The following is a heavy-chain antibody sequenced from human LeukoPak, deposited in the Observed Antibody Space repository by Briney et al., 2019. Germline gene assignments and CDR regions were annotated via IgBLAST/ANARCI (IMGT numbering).Heavy chain of an antibody. V-gene: IGHV4-31*03. D-gene: IGHD1-1*01. CDR3: ARVSVGRRRGAFDI. CDR2: IYYSGST. CDR1: GGSISSGGYY. Sequence: SQTLSLTCTVSGGSISSGGYYWSWIRQHPGKGLEWIGYIYYSGSTYYNPSLKSRVTISVDTSKNQFSLKLSSVTAADTAVYYCARVSVGRRRGAFDIWGQGTMATVSS. J-gene: IGHJ3*02.